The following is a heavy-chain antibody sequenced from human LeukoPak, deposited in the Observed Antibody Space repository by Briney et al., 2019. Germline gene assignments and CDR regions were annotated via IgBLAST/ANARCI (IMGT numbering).Heavy chain of an antibody. V-gene: IGHV3-21*04. D-gene: IGHD3-22*01. Sequence: GGSLRLSCAASGFTFSSYSMNWVRQAPGKGLEWVSSISSSSYTYYADSVKGRFTISRDNAKNSLYLQMNSLRAEDTAVYYCAKVFTYYYDSSGYSDYWGQGTLVTVSS. CDR2: ISSSSYT. CDR1: GFTFSSYS. CDR3: AKVFTYYYDSSGYSDY. J-gene: IGHJ4*02.